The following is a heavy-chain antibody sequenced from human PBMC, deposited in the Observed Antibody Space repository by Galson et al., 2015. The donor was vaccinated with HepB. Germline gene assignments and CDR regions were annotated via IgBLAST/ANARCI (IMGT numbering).Heavy chain of an antibody. CDR3: ARGWGGYMDV. CDR1: GFTFSSFD. D-gene: IGHD1-26*01. V-gene: IGHV3-48*01. Sequence: SLRLSCAASGFTFSSFDMNWVRQSPGKGLEWVSYISSSSGAIYYADSVKGRFTISRDNAKNSLYLQMNSRRAEDTAVYYCARGWGGYMDVWGKGTTVTVSS. CDR2: ISSSSGAI. J-gene: IGHJ6*03.